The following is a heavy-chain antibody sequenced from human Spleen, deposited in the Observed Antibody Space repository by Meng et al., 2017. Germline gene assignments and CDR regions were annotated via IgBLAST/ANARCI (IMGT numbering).Heavy chain of an antibody. J-gene: IGHJ4*02. Sequence: GGSLRLSCAASGFSVSHNYMSWVRQAPGKGLEWVSAISGSDGSTYYADSVKGRFTIFRDNSKNTLYLQMNSLRAEDTAVYYCAKDLIEYSSGWIYLDYWGQGSLVTVSS. CDR3: AKDLIEYSSGWIYLDY. V-gene: IGHV3-23*01. CDR2: ISGSDGST. D-gene: IGHD6-19*01. CDR1: GFSVSHNY.